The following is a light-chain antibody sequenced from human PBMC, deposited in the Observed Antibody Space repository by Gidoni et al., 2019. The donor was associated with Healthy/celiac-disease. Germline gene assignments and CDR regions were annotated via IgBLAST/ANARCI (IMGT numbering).Light chain of an antibody. CDR3: QQRSNWPLT. V-gene: IGKV3-11*01. CDR1: QSVSSY. CDR2: DAS. Sequence: ELVLTQSPATLSLSPGERATLSCRASQSVSSYLDWYQQKPGQAPRLLIYDASNRATGIPARFSGSVSGTDFTLTISSREPEDFAVYYCQQRSNWPLTFGGGTKVEIK. J-gene: IGKJ4*01.